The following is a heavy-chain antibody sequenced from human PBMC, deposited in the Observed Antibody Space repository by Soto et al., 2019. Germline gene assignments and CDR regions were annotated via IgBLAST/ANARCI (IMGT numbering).Heavy chain of an antibody. Sequence: EVQLLESGGGLVQPGGSLRLSCAASGFTFSSYAMSWVRQAPGKGLEWVSAISGSGGSTYYADSGKGRFTISRDNSKNTLYLQMNSLRAEDTAVYYCAKGSTYYYGSGHRGWFDPWGQGTLVTVSS. CDR3: AKGSTYYYGSGHRGWFDP. D-gene: IGHD3-10*01. J-gene: IGHJ5*02. V-gene: IGHV3-23*01. CDR2: ISGSGGST. CDR1: GFTFSSYA.